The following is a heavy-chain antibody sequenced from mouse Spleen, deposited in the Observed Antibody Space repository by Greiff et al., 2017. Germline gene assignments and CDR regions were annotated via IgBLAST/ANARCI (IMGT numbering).Heavy chain of an antibody. CDR1: GYSITSGYY. CDR2: ISYDGSN. Sequence: EVQLQQSGPGLVKPSQSLSLTCSVPGYSITSGYYWNWIRQFPGNKLEWMGYISYDGSNNYNPSLKNRISITRDTSKNQFFLKLNSVTTEDTATYYCARGEIYYGYDGGYYFDYWGQGTTLTVSS. J-gene: IGHJ2*01. D-gene: IGHD2-2*01. CDR3: ARGEIYYGYDGGYYFDY. V-gene: IGHV3-6*01.